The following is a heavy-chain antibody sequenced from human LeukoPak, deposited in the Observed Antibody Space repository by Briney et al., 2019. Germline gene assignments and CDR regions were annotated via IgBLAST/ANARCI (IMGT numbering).Heavy chain of an antibody. CDR1: GGSISSYY. J-gene: IGHJ4*02. CDR3: ARGSGYDLGY. CDR2: IYYSGST. D-gene: IGHD5-12*01. V-gene: IGHV4-59*01. Sequence: SETLSLTCTVPGGSISSYYWSWIRQPPGKGLEWIGYIYYSGSTNYNPSLKSRVTISVDTSKNQFSLKLSSVTAADTAVYYCARGSGYDLGYWGQGTLVTVSS.